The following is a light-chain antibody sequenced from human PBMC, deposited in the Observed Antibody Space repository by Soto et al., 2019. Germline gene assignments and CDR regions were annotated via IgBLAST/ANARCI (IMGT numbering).Light chain of an antibody. V-gene: IGKV3D-15*01. Sequence: IVMTQSPATLSVSPGEPATLSCRASQSVGTNLAWYQQKPGQPPRLLIYATSTRVTGVPVRFSGGGSGTDFTLTISSLQSEDFAVYYCQQYNNWPRTFGQGTKVDIK. CDR3: QQYNNWPRT. CDR2: ATS. CDR1: QSVGTN. J-gene: IGKJ2*01.